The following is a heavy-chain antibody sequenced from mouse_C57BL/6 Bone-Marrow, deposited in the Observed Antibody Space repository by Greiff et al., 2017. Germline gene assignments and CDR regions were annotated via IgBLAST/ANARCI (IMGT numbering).Heavy chain of an antibody. D-gene: IGHD1-1*01. CDR3: TRDTTVVAYYFDY. J-gene: IGHJ2*01. V-gene: IGHV1-15*01. CDR1: GYTFTDYE. CDR2: IDPETGGT. Sequence: LQESGAELVRPGASVTLSCKASGYTFTDYEMHWVKQTPVHGLEWIGAIDPETGGTAYNQKFKGKAILTADKSSSTAYMELRSLTSEDAAVYYCTRDTTVVAYYFDYWGQGTTLTVSS.